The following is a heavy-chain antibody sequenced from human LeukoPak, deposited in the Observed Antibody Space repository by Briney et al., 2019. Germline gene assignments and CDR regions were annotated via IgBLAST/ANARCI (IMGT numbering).Heavy chain of an antibody. V-gene: IGHV3-30*03. J-gene: IGHJ4*02. CDR3: ARTREQWQVLDY. CDR1: GFSFGSYG. CDR2: ISHEGSYK. D-gene: IGHD6-19*01. Sequence: GGSLRLSCAASGFSFGSYGIHWVRQAPGKGLEWVAVISHEGSYKSYADSVKGRFTISRDNSKNMVHLQLNSLRAEDTAVYYCARTREQWQVLDYWGQGTLVTVSS.